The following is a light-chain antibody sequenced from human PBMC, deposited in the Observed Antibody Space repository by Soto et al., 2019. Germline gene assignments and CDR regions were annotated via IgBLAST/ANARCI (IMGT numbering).Light chain of an antibody. CDR1: QSVSSN. CDR3: QHYDNWPKT. CDR2: GAS. V-gene: IGKV3-15*01. Sequence: EIVMTQSPATLSVSPGERSTLSFRASQSVSSNLAWYQQKPDQAPRLLIFGASTRATDIPARFSGSESGTEFTLTISSLQSEDFAVYYCQHYDNWPKTFGQGTKVDIK. J-gene: IGKJ1*01.